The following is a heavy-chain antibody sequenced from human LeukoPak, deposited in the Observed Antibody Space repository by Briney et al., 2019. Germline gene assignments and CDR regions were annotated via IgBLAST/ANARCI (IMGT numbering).Heavy chain of an antibody. CDR3: ARAGYGDPHFDF. V-gene: IGHV3-33*08. J-gene: IGHJ4*02. CDR2: IWYDGSNK. D-gene: IGHD4-17*01. Sequence: GGSLTLSCAASGFTFSNYGMHWVRQAPGKGLEWVAAIWYDGSNKYYGDSVKGRFIISRDNSKNTLYLQMNSLRAEDTAAYYCARAGYGDPHFDFWGQGTLVTVSS. CDR1: GFTFSNYG.